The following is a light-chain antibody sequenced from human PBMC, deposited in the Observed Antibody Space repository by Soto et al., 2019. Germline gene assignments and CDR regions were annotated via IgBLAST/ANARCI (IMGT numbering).Light chain of an antibody. CDR3: QLSYSTPLT. CDR1: QSISAW. J-gene: IGKJ1*01. CDR2: AAY. V-gene: IGKV1-39*01. Sequence: DIQMTQYPSTLSASVGARFTITCTAIQSISAWLAWDQQKPWKSAKILIYAAYSLHSGFTSRFSGSGSGTDFSLTISSLQPEDFATYYCQLSYSTPLTFGQVTEVEIK.